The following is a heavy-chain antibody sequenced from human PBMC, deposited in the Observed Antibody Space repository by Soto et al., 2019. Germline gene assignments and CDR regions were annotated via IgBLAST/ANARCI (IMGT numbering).Heavy chain of an antibody. CDR3: AKEYTTFQDTFHY. CDR1: GFTFSTYA. Sequence: QVQLVESGGGVVQPGRSLRLSCAASGFTFSTYAMYWVRQAPGKGLEWVASISSEGSKKDFADSVKGRFTISRDSSKNSLYLQMDSLRAEDTAVYYCAKEYTTFQDTFHYWGQGTLVIVSS. D-gene: IGHD2-15*01. J-gene: IGHJ4*02. V-gene: IGHV3-30*18. CDR2: ISSEGSKK.